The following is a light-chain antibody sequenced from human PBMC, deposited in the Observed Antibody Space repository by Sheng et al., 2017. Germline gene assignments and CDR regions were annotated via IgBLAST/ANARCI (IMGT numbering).Light chain of an antibody. CDR3: GTWDSSLSIWV. J-gene: IGLJ3*02. CDR2: ENT. V-gene: IGLV1-51*02. Sequence: QSVLTQPPSVSAAPGQKVTISCSGRFSNIGLNYVSWYQQLPGLAPKLLIYENTKRPSGIPDRFSGSKSGTSATLVITGLQTGDEADYYCGTWDSSLSIWVFGGGTKVTVL. CDR1: FSNIGLNY.